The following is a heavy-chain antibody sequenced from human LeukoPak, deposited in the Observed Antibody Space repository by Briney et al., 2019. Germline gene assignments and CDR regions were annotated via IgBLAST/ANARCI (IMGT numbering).Heavy chain of an antibody. CDR2: TGLNSVNT. CDR1: GFTFSRHA. CDR3: AKGDDIGKHPTRAYYFDT. V-gene: IGHV3-23*01. J-gene: IGHJ4*02. D-gene: IGHD5-24*01. Sequence: GGSLRLSCAAYGFTFSRHAMSWVRQAPGKGLEWVSTTGLNSVNTLCAESVQGRFSISRDNSKNTLDLQMDNLRVDDTAVYYCAKGDDIGKHPTRAYYFDTWGQGTLVTVSS.